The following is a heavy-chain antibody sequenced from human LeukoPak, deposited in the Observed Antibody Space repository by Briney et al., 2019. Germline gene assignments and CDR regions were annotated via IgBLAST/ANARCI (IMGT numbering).Heavy chain of an antibody. CDR3: ARSSMVRAYMDV. CDR2: INPNSGGT. CDR1: GYTFTGYY. Sequence: ASVKVSCKASGYTFTGYYMHWVRQAPGQGLEWMGWINPNSGGTNYAQKFQGRVTMTRDTSISTAYMELSRLRSDDTAVYYCARSSMVRAYMDVWGKGTTVTVSS. J-gene: IGHJ6*03. D-gene: IGHD3-10*01. V-gene: IGHV1-2*02.